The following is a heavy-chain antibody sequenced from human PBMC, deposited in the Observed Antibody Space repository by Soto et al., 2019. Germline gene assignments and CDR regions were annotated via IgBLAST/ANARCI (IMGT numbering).Heavy chain of an antibody. J-gene: IGHJ4*02. CDR3: ARDCAGYSSGWYQRGGFDY. D-gene: IGHD6-19*01. CDR1: GFTFSSYG. CDR2: IWYDGSNK. V-gene: IGHV3-33*01. Sequence: QVQLVESGGGVVQPGRSLRLSCEASGFTFSSYGMHWVRQAPGKGLEWVAVIWYDGSNKYHADSVKGRFTISRDNSKNPLYLQMNSLRAGDTAVYYCARDCAGYSSGWYQRGGFDYWGQGTLVTVSS.